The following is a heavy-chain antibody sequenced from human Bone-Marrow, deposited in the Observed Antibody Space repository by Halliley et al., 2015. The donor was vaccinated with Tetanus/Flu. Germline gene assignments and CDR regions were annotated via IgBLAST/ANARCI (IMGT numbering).Heavy chain of an antibody. D-gene: IGHD3-22*01. Sequence: QLVQSGAEVKKPGSSVKVSCKASGGAFSTSPISWVRQAPGQGLEWMGGITPIFRTTDYAQKFQGRVRITEDESTSTAYKELSSLRSEGTAVYYCATASGGASSAYFVNWFDPWSQGTLVTVSS. CDR1: GGAFSTSP. V-gene: IGHV1-69*01. CDR3: ATASGGASSAYFVNWFDP. J-gene: IGHJ5*02. CDR2: ITPIFRTT.